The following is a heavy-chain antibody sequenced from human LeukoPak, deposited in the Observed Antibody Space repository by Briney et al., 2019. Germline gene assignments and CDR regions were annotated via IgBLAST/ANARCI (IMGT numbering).Heavy chain of an antibody. CDR1: GGSISSSSYY. Sequence: SETLSLTCTVSGGSISSSSYYWGWIRQPPGKGLEWIGSIYCSGSTYYNPSLKSRVSISVDTSKNQFSLKLSSVTAADTAVYYCANSANYGGNSGYFDYWGQGTLVTVSS. V-gene: IGHV4-39*01. CDR2: IYCSGST. D-gene: IGHD4-23*01. J-gene: IGHJ4*02. CDR3: ANSANYGGNSGYFDY.